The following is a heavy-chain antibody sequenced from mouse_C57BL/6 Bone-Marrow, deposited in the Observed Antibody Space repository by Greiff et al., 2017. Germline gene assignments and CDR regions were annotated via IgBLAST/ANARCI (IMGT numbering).Heavy chain of an antibody. CDR1: GYTFTDYY. CDR3: ARSGCNLQYDAMDY. Sequence: QVQLQQSGAALVRPGASVKLSCKASGYTFTDYYINWVKQRPGPGLEWIARFYPGSGNTDYNAKVKGKATLTAAKSSSPAYMQLSSLTAEDSAVYVCARSGCNLQYDAMDYWGQGTSVTVSS. J-gene: IGHJ4*01. V-gene: IGHV1-76*01. CDR2: FYPGSGNT. D-gene: IGHD2-1*01.